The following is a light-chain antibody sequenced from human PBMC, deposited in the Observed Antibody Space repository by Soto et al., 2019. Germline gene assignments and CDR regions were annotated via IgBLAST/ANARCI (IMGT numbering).Light chain of an antibody. Sequence: QSALTQPASVSGSPGQSITISCTGTSSDVGGYNYVSWYQQYPGKAPKLVIYEVTNRPSGVSHRFSGSKSGNTASLTISGLQAEDEADYYCSSFTSGSTSVFGTGTKVTVL. J-gene: IGLJ1*01. CDR3: SSFTSGSTSV. CDR1: SSDVGGYNY. V-gene: IGLV2-14*01. CDR2: EVT.